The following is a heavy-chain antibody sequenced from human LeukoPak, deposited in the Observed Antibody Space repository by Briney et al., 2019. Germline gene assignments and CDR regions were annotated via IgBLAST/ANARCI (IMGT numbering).Heavy chain of an antibody. CDR2: IYYSGST. Sequence: PSETLSLTCTVSGGSISSYYWSWIRQPPGKGLEWIGCIYYSGSTNYNPSLKSRVTISVDTSKNQFSLKLSSVTVADTAVYYCARGAHYDILTGYQDYYYGMDVWGQGTTVTVSS. V-gene: IGHV4-59*01. D-gene: IGHD3-9*01. J-gene: IGHJ6*02. CDR3: ARGAHYDILTGYQDYYYGMDV. CDR1: GGSISSYY.